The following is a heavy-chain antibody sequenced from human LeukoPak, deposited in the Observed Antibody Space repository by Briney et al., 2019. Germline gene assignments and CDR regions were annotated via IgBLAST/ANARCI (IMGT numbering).Heavy chain of an antibody. Sequence: SETLSLTCTVSGGSISSSSYYWGWIRQPPGRGLEWIGSIYYSGSTYYNPSLKSRVTISVDTSKNQFSLKLSSVTAADTAVYYCARGYCSGGSCYSYYYYNYMDVWGKGTTVTVSS. V-gene: IGHV4-39*07. J-gene: IGHJ6*03. CDR2: IYYSGST. D-gene: IGHD2-15*01. CDR3: ARGYCSGGSCYSYYYYNYMDV. CDR1: GGSISSSSYY.